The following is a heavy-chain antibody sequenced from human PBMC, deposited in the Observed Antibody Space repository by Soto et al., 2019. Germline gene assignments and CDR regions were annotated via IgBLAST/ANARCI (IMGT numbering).Heavy chain of an antibody. CDR3: ARGPSSLTRFDY. CDR2: ISFDGSNK. D-gene: IGHD2-2*01. J-gene: IGHJ4*02. Sequence: QVQLVESGGGVVQPGRSLRLSCAASGFTFSSYAMKWVRQAPGKGLEWVAVISFDGSNKYYADSVKGRFTISRDNSKSTLYLQMNSLRAEDTAVYFCARGPSSLTRFDYWGQGTLVTVSS. CDR1: GFTFSSYA. V-gene: IGHV3-30-3*01.